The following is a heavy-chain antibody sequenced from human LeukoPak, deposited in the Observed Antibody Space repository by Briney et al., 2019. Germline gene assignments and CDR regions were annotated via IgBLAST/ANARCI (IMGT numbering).Heavy chain of an antibody. V-gene: IGHV3-21*04. CDR1: GFTFSSYS. Sequence: GGSLRLSCAASGFTFSSYSMNWVRQAPGKGLEWVSSISSSSSYIYYADSVKGRFTISRDNSKNTLYLQMNSLRAEDTAVYYCAKSEDCSGGSCYSAGYYYYGMDVWGQGTTVTVSS. CDR2: ISSSSSYI. CDR3: AKSEDCSGGSCYSAGYYYYGMDV. D-gene: IGHD2-15*01. J-gene: IGHJ6*02.